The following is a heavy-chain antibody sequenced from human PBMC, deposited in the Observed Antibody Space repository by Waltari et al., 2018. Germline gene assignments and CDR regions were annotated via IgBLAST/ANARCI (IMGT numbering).Heavy chain of an antibody. CDR3: ARGGRRATYAFDI. D-gene: IGHD1-26*01. J-gene: IGHJ3*02. Sequence: QWYQRRVTMTRDTSTSTVYMELSSLRSEDTAVYYCARGGRRATYAFDIWGQGTMVTVSS. V-gene: IGHV1-46*01.